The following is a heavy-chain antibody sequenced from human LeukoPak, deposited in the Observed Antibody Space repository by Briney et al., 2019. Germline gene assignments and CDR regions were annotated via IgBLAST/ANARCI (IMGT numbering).Heavy chain of an antibody. Sequence: SETLSLTCAVYGGSFSGYYWSWIRQPPGKGLEWIGEINHSGSTNYNPSLKSRVTISVDTSKNQFSLKLSSVTAADTAVYYCARGGLIVVVPAATTKNRGPGHWFDPWGQGTLVTVSS. D-gene: IGHD2-2*01. CDR1: GGSFSGYY. CDR2: INHSGST. V-gene: IGHV4-34*01. J-gene: IGHJ5*02. CDR3: ARGGLIVVVPAATTKNRGPGHWFDP.